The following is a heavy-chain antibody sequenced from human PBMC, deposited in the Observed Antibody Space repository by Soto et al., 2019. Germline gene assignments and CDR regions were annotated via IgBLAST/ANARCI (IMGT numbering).Heavy chain of an antibody. CDR2: INPGGGT. CDR3: VGDDSSGYRRFDP. CDR1: GHTFSTNY. D-gene: IGHD3-22*01. Sequence: QVQPVQSGAEVKKPGASVKVSCKTSGHTFSTNYMHWVRQAPGQGLEWMGIINPGGGTRYAQKFQGRVIITRDTSTSTVYTELSSLRSEDTAMYYCVGDDSSGYRRFDPWGQGTLVTVSS. J-gene: IGHJ5*02. V-gene: IGHV1-46*03.